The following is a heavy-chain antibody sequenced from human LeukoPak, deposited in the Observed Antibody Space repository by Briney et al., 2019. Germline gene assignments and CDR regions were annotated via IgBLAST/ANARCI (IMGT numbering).Heavy chain of an antibody. CDR2: IYYSGST. CDR1: GGSISSYY. CDR3: ARDNGEYYFDY. D-gene: IGHD3-10*01. Sequence: SETLSLTCTVYGGSISSYYWSWIRQPPGKGLEWIGYIYYSGSTNYNPSLKSRVTISVDTSKNQFSLKLSSVTAADTAVYYCARDNGEYYFDYWGQGTLVTVSS. V-gene: IGHV4-59*01. J-gene: IGHJ4*02.